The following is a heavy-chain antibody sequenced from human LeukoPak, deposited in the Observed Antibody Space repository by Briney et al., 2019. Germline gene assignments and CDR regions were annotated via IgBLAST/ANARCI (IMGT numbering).Heavy chain of an antibody. CDR3: AKTPVGMVTLDY. CDR1: GYTFTSYG. CDR2: ISAYNGNT. J-gene: IGHJ4*02. Sequence: ASVKVSCKASGYTFTSYGISWVRQAPGQGLEWMGWISAYNGNTNYAQKLQGRVTMTRDTSTSTVYMELSSLRSEDTAVYYCAKTPVGMVTLDYWGQGTLVTVSS. V-gene: IGHV1-18*01. D-gene: IGHD5-24*01.